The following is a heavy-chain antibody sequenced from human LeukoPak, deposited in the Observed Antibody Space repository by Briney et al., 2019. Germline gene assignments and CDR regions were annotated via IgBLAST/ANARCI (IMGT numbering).Heavy chain of an antibody. D-gene: IGHD3-10*01. CDR3: AKSYYYHSGSFDY. CDR1: GLPIGDFA. Sequence: GGSLRLSCVASGLPIGDFAMHWVRQAPGKGLEWVSSISSSSSYVYYADSVKGRFTLSRDNSKNTLSLQMNSLRAEDTAVYYCAKSYYYHSGSFDYWGQGTLVTVSS. CDR2: ISSSSSYV. V-gene: IGHV3-21*01. J-gene: IGHJ4*02.